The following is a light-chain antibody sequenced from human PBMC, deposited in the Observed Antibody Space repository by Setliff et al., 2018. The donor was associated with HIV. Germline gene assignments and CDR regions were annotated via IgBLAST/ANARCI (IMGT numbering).Light chain of an antibody. CDR1: SSNVGSNY. Sequence: QSALTQPPSVSGTPGQRVTISCSGSSSNVGSNYVYWYQQLPGTAPKLLIYRNNQRPSGVPDRFPGSKSGTSASLAISGLRSEDEADYYCAAWDDSLSGLYVFGPGTKVTVL. CDR3: AAWDDSLSGLYV. CDR2: RNN. V-gene: IGLV1-47*01. J-gene: IGLJ1*01.